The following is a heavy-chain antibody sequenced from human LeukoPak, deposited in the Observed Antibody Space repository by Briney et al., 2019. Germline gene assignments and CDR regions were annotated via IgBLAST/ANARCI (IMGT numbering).Heavy chain of an antibody. Sequence: GASVKVSCKASGYTFTSYGISWVRQAPGQGLEWMGWISAYNGNTNYAQKLQGRVTMTTDTSTSTAYMELRSLRSDDTAMYYCASFAYGSGNKYYYYYGMDVWGQGTTVTVSS. D-gene: IGHD3-10*01. V-gene: IGHV1-18*01. J-gene: IGHJ6*02. CDR3: ASFAYGSGNKYYYYYGMDV. CDR1: GYTFTSYG. CDR2: ISAYNGNT.